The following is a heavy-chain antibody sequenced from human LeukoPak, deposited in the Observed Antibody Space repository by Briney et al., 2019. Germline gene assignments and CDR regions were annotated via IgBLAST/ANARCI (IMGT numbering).Heavy chain of an antibody. CDR2: IYYSGST. V-gene: IGHV4-59*02. CDR1: GGSVSSYY. D-gene: IGHD6-6*01. CDR3: ARSTLAARRFDY. J-gene: IGHJ4*02. Sequence: SETLSLTCTVSGGSVSSYYWSWIRQPPGKGLEWIGYIYYSGSTNYNPSLKSRVTISVDTSKNQFSLKLSSVTAADTAVYYCARSTLAARRFDYWGQGTLVTVSS.